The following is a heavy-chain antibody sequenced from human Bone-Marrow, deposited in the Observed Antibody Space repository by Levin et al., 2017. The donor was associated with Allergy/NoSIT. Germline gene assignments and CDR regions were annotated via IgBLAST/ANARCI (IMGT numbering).Heavy chain of an antibody. CDR3: ARDGGVAVAGDY. Sequence: LSLTCAASGFTVGNNYMRWVRQAPGKGLEWVSLIYSTGKTDYADSVKGRFTISRDKSKNTLFLQMNSLRVEDTAVYYCARDGGVAVAGDYWGQGPLVTVSS. V-gene: IGHV3-66*01. CDR1: GFTVGNNY. D-gene: IGHD6-19*01. J-gene: IGHJ4*02. CDR2: IYSTGKT.